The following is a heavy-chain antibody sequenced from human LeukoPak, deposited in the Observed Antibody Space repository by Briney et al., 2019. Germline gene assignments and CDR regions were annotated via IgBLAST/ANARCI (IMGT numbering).Heavy chain of an antibody. D-gene: IGHD1-26*01. CDR1: GGSISSGGYY. J-gene: IGHJ3*02. Sequence: SETLSLTCTVSGGSISSGGYYWSWIRQPPGKGLEWIGYIYHSGSTYCNPSLKSRVTISVDRSKNQFSLKLSSVTAADTAVYYCARSSGSYSPFDIWGQGTMVTVSS. CDR2: IYHSGST. CDR3: ARSSGSYSPFDI. V-gene: IGHV4-30-2*01.